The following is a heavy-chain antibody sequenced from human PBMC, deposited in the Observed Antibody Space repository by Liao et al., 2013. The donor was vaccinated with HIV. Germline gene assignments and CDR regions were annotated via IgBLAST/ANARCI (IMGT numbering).Heavy chain of an antibody. D-gene: IGHD3-3*01. J-gene: IGHJ3*02. CDR1: GDSISRYY. V-gene: IGHV4-4*07. Sequence: QLQESGPGLVKPSETLSLTCTVSGDSISRYYWSWIRQPAGKGLEWIGHFYISANINYNPSLKSRVTISTDSSKNQLSLTLISVTAADTAVYYCARDRGGSFWSGSHGGDAFKIWGQGTLVIVSS. CDR3: ARDRGGSFWSGSHGGDAFKI. CDR2: FYISANI.